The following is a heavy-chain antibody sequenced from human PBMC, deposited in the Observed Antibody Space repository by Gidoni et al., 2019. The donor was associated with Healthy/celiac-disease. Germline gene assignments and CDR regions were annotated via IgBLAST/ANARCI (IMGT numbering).Heavy chain of an antibody. CDR2: INSDGSST. Sequence: EVQLVESGGGLVQPGGSLRLSCAASGFTFRSYWMHWVRQAPGKGLVWVARINSDGSSTGFADSVKGRFTISRDSAKNTLYLQMNTLRAEDTAVYYCARAPRYSSYWSLDYWGQGTLVTVSS. D-gene: IGHD6-13*01. CDR1: GFTFRSYW. J-gene: IGHJ4*02. CDR3: ARAPRYSSYWSLDY. V-gene: IGHV3-74*01.